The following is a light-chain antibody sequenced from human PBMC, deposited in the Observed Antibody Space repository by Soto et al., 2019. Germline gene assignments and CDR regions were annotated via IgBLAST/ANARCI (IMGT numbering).Light chain of an antibody. CDR2: GAS. V-gene: IGKV3-20*01. Sequence: EIVLTQSPGTLSLSPGERATLSCRASQSVSNSFLAWYQQKPGRAPRLLIYGASTRATGIPDRFSASWSATDVTLTISRLEPEDFAVYYCQRYGTSPPLTFGGGTKVEIK. CDR1: QSVSNSF. J-gene: IGKJ4*01. CDR3: QRYGTSPPLT.